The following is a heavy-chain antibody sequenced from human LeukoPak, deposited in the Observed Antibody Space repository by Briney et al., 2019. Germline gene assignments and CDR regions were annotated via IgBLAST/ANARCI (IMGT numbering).Heavy chain of an antibody. CDR3: AGDSGGLDSLSNYYYGMDV. J-gene: IGHJ6*02. Sequence: GGSLRLSCAASGFTFSSYWMSWVRQAPGKGLEWVANIKQDGSEKYYVDSVKGRFTTSRDNAKNSLYLQMNSLRAEDTAVYYCAGDSGGLDSLSNYYYGMDVWGQGTTVTVSS. CDR1: GFTFSSYW. V-gene: IGHV3-7*03. D-gene: IGHD2-15*01. CDR2: IKQDGSEK.